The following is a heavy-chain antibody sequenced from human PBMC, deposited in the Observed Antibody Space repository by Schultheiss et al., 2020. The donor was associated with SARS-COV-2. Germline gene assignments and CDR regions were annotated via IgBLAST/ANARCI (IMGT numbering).Heavy chain of an antibody. CDR3: ARDSQRHYHYYGMDV. CDR1: GFTFSNSD. CDR2: ITTNGGST. V-gene: IGHV3-64*01. J-gene: IGHJ6*02. Sequence: GGSLRLSCAASGFTFSNSDMNWVHQAPGKGLEYVSAITTNGGSTHYANSVKDRFTISRHNSKNTLYLQMNSLRVEDTAVYYCARDSQRHYHYYGMDVWGQGTTVTVSS.